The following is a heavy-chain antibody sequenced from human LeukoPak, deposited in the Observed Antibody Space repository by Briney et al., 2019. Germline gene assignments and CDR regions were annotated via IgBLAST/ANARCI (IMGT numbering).Heavy chain of an antibody. CDR2: ISSRGSSI. V-gene: IGHV3-11*01. CDR3: ARAKNTGPYGNCQAAGDY. Sequence: GGSLRLSCAASGFIFSDYYMSWIRQAPGKGLEWVSYISSRGSSIYYADSVKGRFTISRDNTNNSLYMQINSLKTEDTAVYYWARAKNTGPYGNCQAAGDYWGQGQLVTVSA. D-gene: IGHD2/OR15-2a*01. CDR1: GFIFSDYY. J-gene: IGHJ4*02.